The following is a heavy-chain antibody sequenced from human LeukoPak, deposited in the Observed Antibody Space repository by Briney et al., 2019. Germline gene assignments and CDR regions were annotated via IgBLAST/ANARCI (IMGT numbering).Heavy chain of an antibody. CDR2: IWYDGSNK. Sequence: GRSLRLSCAASGFTFSSYGMHWVRQAPGMGLEWVAVIWYDGSNKYYADSVKGRFTISRDNSKNTLYLQMNSLRAEDTAVYYCARDRVRWDYYDSSGYYHEGVDYWGQGTLVTVSS. CDR1: GFTFSSYG. V-gene: IGHV3-33*01. D-gene: IGHD3-22*01. CDR3: ARDRVRWDYYDSSGYYHEGVDY. J-gene: IGHJ4*02.